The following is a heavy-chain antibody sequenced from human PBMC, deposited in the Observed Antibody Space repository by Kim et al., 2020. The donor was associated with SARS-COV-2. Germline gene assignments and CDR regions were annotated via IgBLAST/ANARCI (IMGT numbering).Heavy chain of an antibody. J-gene: IGHJ4*02. CDR2: ISYDGSNK. Sequence: GGSLRLSCAASGFTFSSYAMHWVRQAPGKGLEWVAVISYDGSNKYYADSVKGRFTISRDNSKNTLYLQMNSLRAEDTAVYYCARALGGGYISPLDYWGRG. D-gene: IGHD6-13*01. V-gene: IGHV3-30-3*01. CDR3: ARALGGGYISPLDY. CDR1: GFTFSSYA.